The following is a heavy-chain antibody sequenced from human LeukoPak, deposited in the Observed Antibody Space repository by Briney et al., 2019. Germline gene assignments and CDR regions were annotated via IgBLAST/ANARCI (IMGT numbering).Heavy chain of an antibody. CDR1: GGSISSGGYY. CDR3: AGQTGVTGTLDAFDV. D-gene: IGHD1-20*01. J-gene: IGHJ3*01. Sequence: SQTLSLTCTVSGGSISSGGYYWSWIRQHPGKGLEWIGYIYYSGSTYYNPSLKSRVTISVDTSTNQLSLKLSSVTAADTAVYHCAGQTGVTGTLDAFDVWGQGTMVTVSP. CDR2: IYYSGST. V-gene: IGHV4-31*03.